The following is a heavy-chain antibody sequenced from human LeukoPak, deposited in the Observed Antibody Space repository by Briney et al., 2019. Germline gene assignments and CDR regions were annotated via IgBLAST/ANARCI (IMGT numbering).Heavy chain of an antibody. D-gene: IGHD6-19*01. CDR3: AKVLRGSGWYYFDY. CDR1: GFTFDEYA. V-gene: IGHV3-43*02. J-gene: IGHJ4*02. Sequence: GGSLRLSCAASGFTFDEYAMHWVRQVPGKGLEWVSLIGADGSRPDYAASVKGRFTISRANTKGSLYLEMNSLKTEDTALYYCAKVLRGSGWYYFDYWGQGTLVTVSS. CDR2: IGADGSRP.